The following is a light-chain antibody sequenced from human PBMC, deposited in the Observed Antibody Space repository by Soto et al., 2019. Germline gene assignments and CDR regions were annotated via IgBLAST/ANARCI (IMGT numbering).Light chain of an antibody. CDR2: SHN. J-gene: IGLJ1*01. CDR3: ATWDDSLNGYV. CDR1: TSNIGNNA. Sequence: QSVLAQSPSASGTPGQRVTISCSGSTSNIGNNAVNWYQHLPGTAPKLIVYSHNQRPSGVPYRLSGSQSGTSASLPISGLQSEDEADYYCATWDDSLNGYVFGPGTKLTVL. V-gene: IGLV1-44*01.